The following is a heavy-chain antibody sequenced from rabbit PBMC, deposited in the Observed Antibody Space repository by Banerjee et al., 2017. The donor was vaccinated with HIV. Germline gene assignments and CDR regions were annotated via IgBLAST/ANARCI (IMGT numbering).Heavy chain of an antibody. V-gene: IGHV1S40*01. D-gene: IGHD2-1*01. CDR3: ARDDYGDYDYFDF. CDR1: GFSFSSSYD. Sequence: QSLEESGGDLVKPGASLTLTCTASGFSFSSSYDMCWVRQAPGKGLEWIACIYTGSGGSTYYASWAKGRFTISKTSSTTVTLQMTSLTAADTATYFCARDDYGDYDYFDFWGPGTLVTVS. CDR2: IYTGSGGST. J-gene: IGHJ4*01.